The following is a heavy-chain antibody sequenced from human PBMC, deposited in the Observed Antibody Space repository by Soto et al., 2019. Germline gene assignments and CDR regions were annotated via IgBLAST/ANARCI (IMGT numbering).Heavy chain of an antibody. CDR3: ARSYYGMDV. V-gene: IGHV3-30-3*01. CDR2: ISYDGSNK. J-gene: IGHJ6*02. CDR1: GFTFSSYA. Sequence: QVQLVESGGGVVQPGRSLRLSCAASGFTFSSYAMHWVRQAPGKGLEWVAVISYDGSNKYYADSVKGRFTISRDNSKNTLYLQMNSLRAEDTAVYYCARSYYGMDVWGQGTTVTVSS.